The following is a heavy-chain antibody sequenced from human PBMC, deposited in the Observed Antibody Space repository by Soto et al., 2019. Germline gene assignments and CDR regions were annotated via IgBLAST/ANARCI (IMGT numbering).Heavy chain of an antibody. V-gene: IGHV3-73*01. J-gene: IGHJ3*02. Sequence: GGSLRLSCAASGFTFGASALQWVRQASGKGLEWLGRIGSKGETYATAYAASVKGRFTISRDDSKNTAYLQMNSLRAEDTAVYYCARVPSTVGAFDIWGQGTMVTVSS. CDR3: ARVPSTVGAFDI. D-gene: IGHD4-4*01. CDR1: GFTFGASA. CDR2: IGSKGETYAT.